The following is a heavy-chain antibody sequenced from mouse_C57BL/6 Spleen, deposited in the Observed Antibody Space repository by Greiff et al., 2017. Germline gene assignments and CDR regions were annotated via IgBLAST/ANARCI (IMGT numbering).Heavy chain of an antibody. CDR3: ARRAPYYSNFYAMDY. CDR2: IDPSDSYT. V-gene: IGHV1-69*01. CDR1: GYTFTSYW. Sequence: VKLQQPGAELVMPGASVKLSCKASGYTFTSYWMHWVKQRPGQGLEWIGEIDPSDSYTNYNQKFKGKSTLTVDKSSSTAYMQLSSLTSEDSAVYYCARRAPYYSNFYAMDYWGQGTSVTVSS. J-gene: IGHJ4*01. D-gene: IGHD2-5*01.